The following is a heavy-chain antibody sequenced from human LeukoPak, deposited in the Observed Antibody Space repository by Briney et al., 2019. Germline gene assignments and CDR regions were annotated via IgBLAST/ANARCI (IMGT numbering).Heavy chain of an antibody. J-gene: IGHJ4*02. Sequence: ASVKVSCKVSGYSLTELSMHWVQQAPGKGLEWMGGFDPEDGETIYAQKFQGRVTMTEDTSTDTANMELSSLRSEDTAVYYCAARGSASYYARYFDYWGQGTLVTVSS. V-gene: IGHV1-24*01. D-gene: IGHD1-26*01. CDR1: GYSLTELS. CDR3: AARGSASYYARYFDY. CDR2: FDPEDGET.